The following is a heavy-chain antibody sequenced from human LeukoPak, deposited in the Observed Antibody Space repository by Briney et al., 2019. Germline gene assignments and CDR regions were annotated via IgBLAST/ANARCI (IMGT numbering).Heavy chain of an antibody. J-gene: IGHJ4*02. V-gene: IGHV1-69*13. Sequence: ASVKVSCKASGGTSSSYAISWVRQAPGQGLEWMGGIIPIFGTANYAQKFQGRVTITADESTSTAYMELSSLRSEDTAVYYCARETYSGSYYFDYWGQGTLVTVSS. D-gene: IGHD1-26*01. CDR2: IIPIFGTA. CDR1: GGTSSSYA. CDR3: ARETYSGSYYFDY.